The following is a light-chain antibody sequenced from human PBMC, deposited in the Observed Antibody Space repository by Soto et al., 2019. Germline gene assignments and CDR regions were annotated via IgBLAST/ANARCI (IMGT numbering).Light chain of an antibody. CDR3: QQYDNFPLT. CDR2: EAS. Sequence: DIQMTQSPSSLSASVGDRVTITCQASQDISNYLKWYQQKPGKAPKLLIYEASSLETGVPSRFSGSGSGTEFTVTISSLQPDDIETYYCQQYDNFPLTFGGGTKVEIK. V-gene: IGKV1-33*01. CDR1: QDISNY. J-gene: IGKJ4*01.